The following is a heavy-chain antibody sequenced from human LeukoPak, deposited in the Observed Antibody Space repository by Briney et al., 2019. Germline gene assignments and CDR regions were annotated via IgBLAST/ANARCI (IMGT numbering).Heavy chain of an antibody. D-gene: IGHD6-19*01. Sequence: GGSLRLSCAASGFTFNNYAMTWVRQAPGKGLEWVAFIRYDGSNKYYADSVKGRFTISRDNSKNTLYLQMNSLSGEDTAVYYCAKGALAGTTFDCWGQGTLVTVSS. CDR2: IRYDGSNK. CDR1: GFTFNNYA. V-gene: IGHV3-30*02. CDR3: AKGALAGTTFDC. J-gene: IGHJ4*02.